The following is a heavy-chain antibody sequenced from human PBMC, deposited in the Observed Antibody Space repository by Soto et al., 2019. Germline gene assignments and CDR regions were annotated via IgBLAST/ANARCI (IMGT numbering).Heavy chain of an antibody. CDR2: ISGSGGST. J-gene: IGHJ6*02. V-gene: IGHV3-23*01. CDR1: GFTFSSYA. CDR3: AGGRAAAGTLLVYYYYGMDV. D-gene: IGHD6-13*01. Sequence: PGGSLRLSCAASGFTFSSYAMSWVRQAPGKGLEWVSAISGSGGSTYYADSVKGRFTISRDNSKNTLYLQTNSLRAEDTAVYYCAGGRAAAGTLLVYYYYGMDVWGQGTTVTVSS.